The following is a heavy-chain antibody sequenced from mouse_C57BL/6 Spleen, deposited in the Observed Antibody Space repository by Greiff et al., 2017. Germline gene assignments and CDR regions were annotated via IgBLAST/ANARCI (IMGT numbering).Heavy chain of an antibody. CDR3: AKNGYDPYWYFDV. J-gene: IGHJ1*03. CDR2: IWRGGST. Sequence: VQLQQSGPGLVQPSQSLSITCTVSGFSLTSYGVHWVRQSPGKGLEWLGVIWRGGSTDYTAAFMSRLSITKDNSKSQVFFKMNSLQADDTAIYYCAKNGYDPYWYFDVWGTGTTVTVSS. D-gene: IGHD2-2*01. V-gene: IGHV2-5*01. CDR1: GFSLTSYG.